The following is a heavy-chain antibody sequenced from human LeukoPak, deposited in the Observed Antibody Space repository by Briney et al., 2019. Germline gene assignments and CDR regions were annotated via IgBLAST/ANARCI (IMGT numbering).Heavy chain of an antibody. Sequence: ASVKVSCKASVYTFTGYYMHWVRQAPGQGLEWMGWINPNSGGTNYAQKFQGRVTMTRDTSISTAYMEVSRLRSDETAVCYCSRGGDIVVVPAALSWFDPWGQGTLVTVSS. D-gene: IGHD2-2*01. V-gene: IGHV1-2*02. CDR1: VYTFTGYY. CDR2: INPNSGGT. J-gene: IGHJ5*02. CDR3: SRGGDIVVVPAALSWFDP.